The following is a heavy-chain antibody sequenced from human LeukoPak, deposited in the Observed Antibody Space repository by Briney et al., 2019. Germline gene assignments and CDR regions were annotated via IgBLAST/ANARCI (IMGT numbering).Heavy chain of an antibody. Sequence: SETLSLTCNVSGRSIRSHYWSWVRQPPGKGLEWIGYIYYSGSTNYNPSLKSRVTISVDTSNNQFSLNLSSVTAADTAVYYCAGVSSGYYYGMDVWGQGTTVTVSS. V-gene: IGHV4-59*08. D-gene: IGHD3-22*01. CDR3: AGVSSGYYYGMDV. CDR1: GRSIRSHY. J-gene: IGHJ6*02. CDR2: IYYSGST.